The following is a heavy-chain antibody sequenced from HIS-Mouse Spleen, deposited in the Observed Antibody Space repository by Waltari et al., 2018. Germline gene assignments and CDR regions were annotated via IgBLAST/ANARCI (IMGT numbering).Heavy chain of an antibody. J-gene: IGHJ4*02. CDR3: ARGRSSSPY. V-gene: IGHV3-7*01. CDR1: AFTFISCW. Sequence: EVQLVESGGGLVQPGGSLRLSCAASAFTFISCWMCWVRQAPGKGLEWVANIKQDGSEKYYVDSVKGRFTISRDNAKNSLYLQMNSLRAEDTAVYYCARGRSSSPYWGQGTLVTVSS. CDR2: IKQDGSEK. D-gene: IGHD6-6*01.